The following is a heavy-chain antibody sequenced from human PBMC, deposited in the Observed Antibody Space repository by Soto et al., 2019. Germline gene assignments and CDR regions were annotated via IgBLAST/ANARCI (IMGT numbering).Heavy chain of an antibody. V-gene: IGHV1-58*01. CDR1: GFTFSSFA. CDR2: IDVGSGKT. D-gene: IGHD3-22*01. CDR3: AAGHYHDSSGYSVDY. J-gene: IGHJ4*02. Sequence: TPVKVSCKASGFTFSSFAVQWVRQARGQRLEWMGWIDVGSGKTIYAQNFQERVTISRDLSTGTAYMELSSLRPDDTAVYYCAAGHYHDSSGYSVDYWGQGTLVTVSS.